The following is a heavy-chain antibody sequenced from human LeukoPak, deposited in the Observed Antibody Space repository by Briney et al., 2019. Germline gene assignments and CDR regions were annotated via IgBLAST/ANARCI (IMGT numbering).Heavy chain of an antibody. Sequence: AASVKVSCKASGGTFSSYAISWVRQAPGQGLEWMGGIIPIFGTANYAQKFQGRVTITTDESTSTAYMELSSLRSEDTAVYYCARVGYSGYVFYYYYYMDVWGKGTTVTVSS. J-gene: IGHJ6*03. CDR2: IIPIFGTA. D-gene: IGHD5-12*01. CDR1: GGTFSSYA. CDR3: ARVGYSGYVFYYYYYMDV. V-gene: IGHV1-69*05.